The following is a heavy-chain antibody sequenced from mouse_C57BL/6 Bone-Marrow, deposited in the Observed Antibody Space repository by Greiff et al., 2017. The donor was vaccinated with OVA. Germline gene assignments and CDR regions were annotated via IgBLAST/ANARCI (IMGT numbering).Heavy chain of an antibody. Sequence: EVQLVESGPGLVKPSQSLSLTCSVTGYSITSGYYWNWIRQFPGNKLEWMGYISYDGSNNYNPSLKNRISITRDTSKNQFFLKLNSVTTEDTATYYCANYDGYYERYFDVWGTGTTVTVSS. V-gene: IGHV3-6*01. CDR3: ANYDGYYERYFDV. CDR1: GYSITSGYY. D-gene: IGHD2-3*01. J-gene: IGHJ1*03. CDR2: ISYDGSN.